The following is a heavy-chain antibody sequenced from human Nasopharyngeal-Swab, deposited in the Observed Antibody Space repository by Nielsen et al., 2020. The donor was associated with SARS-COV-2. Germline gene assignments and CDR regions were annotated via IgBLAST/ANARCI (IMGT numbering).Heavy chain of an antibody. CDR2: TYYRSKWYN. V-gene: IGHV6-1*01. CDR3: ARARGAYGDYYYYYYKDV. Sequence: WIRHSPSRGLEWLGRTYYRSKWYNDYAVSVKSRITINPDTSKNQFSLHLNSVTPEDTAVYYCARARGAYGDYYYYYYKDVWGKGTTVTVSS. D-gene: IGHD4-17*01. J-gene: IGHJ6*03.